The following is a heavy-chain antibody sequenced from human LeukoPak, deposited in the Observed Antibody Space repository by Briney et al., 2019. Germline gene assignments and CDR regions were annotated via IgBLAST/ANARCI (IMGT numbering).Heavy chain of an antibody. CDR2: IYYSGST. D-gene: IGHD3-3*01. Sequence: SETLSLTCTVSGGSISSYYWSWIRQPPGKGLEWIGYIYYSGSTNYNPSLKSRVTISVDTSKNQFSLKLSSVTAADTAVYYCAGTGYDFWSGPSYYYMDVWGKGTTVTVSS. J-gene: IGHJ6*03. CDR3: AGTGYDFWSGPSYYYMDV. CDR1: GGSISSYY. V-gene: IGHV4-59*01.